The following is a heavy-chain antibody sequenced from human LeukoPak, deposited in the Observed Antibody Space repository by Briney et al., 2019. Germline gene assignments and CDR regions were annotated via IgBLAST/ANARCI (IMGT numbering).Heavy chain of an antibody. D-gene: IGHD6-13*01. CDR3: ARIIGAAGTRYFDY. J-gene: IGHJ4*02. CDR1: GFTFSSFA. V-gene: IGHV3-64*02. Sequence: PGGSLRLSCAASGFTFSSFAIHWVRQAPGKGLEYVSAIGSNGGSTYYADSVKGRFTISRDNSKSTVYLQMGSLRVEDMAVYYCARIIGAAGTRYFDYWGQGTQVTVSS. CDR2: IGSNGGST.